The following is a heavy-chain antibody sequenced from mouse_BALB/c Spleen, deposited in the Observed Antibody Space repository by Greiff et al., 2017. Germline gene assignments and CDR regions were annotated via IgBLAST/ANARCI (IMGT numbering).Heavy chain of an antibody. CDR3: ATRGVVAFYAMDY. V-gene: IGHV5-6-5*01. D-gene: IGHD1-1*01. CDR1: GFTFSSYA. Sequence: EVQGVESGGGLVKPGGSLKLSCAASGFTFSSYAMSWVRQTPEKRLEWVASISSGGSTYYPDSVKGRFTISRDNARNILYLQMSSLRSEDTAMYYCATRGVVAFYAMDYWGQGTSVTVSS. J-gene: IGHJ4*01. CDR2: ISSGGST.